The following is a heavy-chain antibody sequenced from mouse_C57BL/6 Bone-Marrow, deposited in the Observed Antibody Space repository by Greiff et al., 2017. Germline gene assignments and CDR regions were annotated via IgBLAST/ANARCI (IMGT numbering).Heavy chain of an antibody. Sequence: EVQLVESGGGLVKPGGSLKLSCAASGFTFSSYAMSWVRQTPEKRLEWVATISDGGSYTYYPDNVKGRFTISRDNAKNNLYLQMSHLKSEDTAMYYCARVPYYYGFDYWGQGTTLTVSS. CDR1: GFTFSSYA. CDR2: ISDGGSYT. D-gene: IGHD1-1*01. CDR3: ARVPYYYGFDY. J-gene: IGHJ2*01. V-gene: IGHV5-4*01.